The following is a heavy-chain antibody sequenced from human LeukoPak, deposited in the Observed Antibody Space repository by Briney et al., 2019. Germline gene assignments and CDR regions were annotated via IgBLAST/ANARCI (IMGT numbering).Heavy chain of an antibody. Sequence: SETLSLTCTVSGGSISSSSYYWGWIRQPPGKGLEWIGSIYYSGSTYYNPSLKSRVTISVDTSKNQFSLKLSSVTAADTAVYYCARDQKTYYYDSSGYYNYWGQGTLVTVSS. J-gene: IGHJ4*02. V-gene: IGHV4-39*07. CDR3: ARDQKTYYYDSSGYYNY. CDR1: GGSISSSSYY. D-gene: IGHD3-22*01. CDR2: IYYSGST.